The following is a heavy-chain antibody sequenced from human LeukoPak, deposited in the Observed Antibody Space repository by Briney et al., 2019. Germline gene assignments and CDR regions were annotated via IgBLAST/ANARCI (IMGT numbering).Heavy chain of an antibody. CDR1: GFTFSSYW. CDR2: ISSSSSYI. V-gene: IGHV3-21*01. D-gene: IGHD5-18*01. CDR3: ASQRNMDTAMVLPTWYYYYGMDV. Sequence: GGSLRLSCAASGFTFSSYWMSWVRQAPGKGLEWVSSISSSSSYIYYADSVKGRFTISRDNAKNSLYLQMNSLRAEDTAVYYCASQRNMDTAMVLPTWYYYYGMDVWGQGTTVTVSS. J-gene: IGHJ6*02.